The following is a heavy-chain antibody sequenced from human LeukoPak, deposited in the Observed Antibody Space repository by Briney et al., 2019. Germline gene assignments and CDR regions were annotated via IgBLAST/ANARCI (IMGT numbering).Heavy chain of an antibody. CDR1: GYTFTNHG. CDR2: ISTNNGNT. CDR3: ARVVAVTGTPVYYMDV. J-gene: IGHJ6*03. D-gene: IGHD6-19*01. Sequence: ASVKVSCKASGYTFTNHGISWVRQAPGQGLEWMGWISTNNGNTNYAQKLQGRVTMTTDTSASTAYMELRSLRSDDTAVYYCARVVAVTGTPVYYMDVWGKGTTVTVSS. V-gene: IGHV1-18*01.